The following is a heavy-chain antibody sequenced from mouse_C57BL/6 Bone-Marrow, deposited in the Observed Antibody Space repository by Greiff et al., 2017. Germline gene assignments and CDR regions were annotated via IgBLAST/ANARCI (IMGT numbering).Heavy chain of an antibody. CDR1: GYTFTSYG. V-gene: IGHV1-81*01. J-gene: IGHJ2*01. CDR2: IYPRSGNT. CDR3: ARHYYGSSYYFDY. Sequence: VKLMESGAELARPGASVKLSCKASGYTFTSYGISWVKQRTGQGLEWIGEIYPRSGNTYYNEKFKGKATLTADKSSSTAYMELRSLTSEDSAVYFCARHYYGSSYYFDYWGQGTTLPVSS. D-gene: IGHD1-1*01.